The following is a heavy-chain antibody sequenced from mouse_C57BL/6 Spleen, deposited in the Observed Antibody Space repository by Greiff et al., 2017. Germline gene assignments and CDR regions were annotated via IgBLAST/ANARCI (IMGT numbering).Heavy chain of an antibody. V-gene: IGHV3-6*01. D-gene: IGHD2-1*01. J-gene: IGHJ2*01. CDR3: CGNYGYFDY. CDR2: ISYDGSN. CDR1: GYSITSGYY. Sequence: EVQLQQSGPGLVKPSQSLSLTCSVTGYSITSGYYWNWIRQFPGNKLEWMGYISYDGSNNYNPSLQNRISITRDTSKNQFFLKLNSVTTEDTATYYCCGNYGYFDYWGQGTTLTVSS.